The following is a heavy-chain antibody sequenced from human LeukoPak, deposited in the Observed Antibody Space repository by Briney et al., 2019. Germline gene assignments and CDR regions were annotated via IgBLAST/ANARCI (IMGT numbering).Heavy chain of an antibody. D-gene: IGHD6-13*01. Sequence: SGTLSLTCAVSGGSISSSNWWSWVRQPPGKGLEWIGENYHSGTTNYNPSLKRRVTISVDKSKNKFSLKLSSVTAADTAVYYCSRGFGAAAVASFDYWGQGTLVTVSS. CDR2: NYHSGTT. CDR1: GGSISSSNW. J-gene: IGHJ4*02. CDR3: SRGFGAAAVASFDY. V-gene: IGHV4-4*02.